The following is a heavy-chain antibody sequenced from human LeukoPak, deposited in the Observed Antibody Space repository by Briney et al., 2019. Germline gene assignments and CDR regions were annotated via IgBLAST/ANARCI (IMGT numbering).Heavy chain of an antibody. V-gene: IGHV4-59*01. CDR2: IYYSGST. Sequence: SETLSLTCTVSGGSISSYYWSWIRQLPGKGLEWIGYIYYSGSTNYNPSLKSRVTISVDTSKNQFSLKLSSVTAADTAVYYCARGGYYDSSGYDIDYWGQGTLVTVSS. CDR3: ARGGYYDSSGYDIDY. D-gene: IGHD3-22*01. J-gene: IGHJ4*02. CDR1: GGSISSYY.